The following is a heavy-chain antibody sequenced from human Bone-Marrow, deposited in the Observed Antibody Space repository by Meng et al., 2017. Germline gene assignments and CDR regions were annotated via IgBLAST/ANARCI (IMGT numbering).Heavy chain of an antibody. D-gene: IGHD3-10*01. CDR1: GASISGVNNY. J-gene: IGHJ4*02. V-gene: IGHV4-39*01. CDR3: ARRRGGSGRDC. Sequence: QVKLQESGSGLVESSETLSRTSAVSGASISGVNNYWDWIRQPPGKGLEWIVSMSYSGITYYNPSLKSRVTMSIDTSKNQLSLRLNSVSATDTAIYYCARRRGGSGRDCWGQGTLVTVSS. CDR2: MSYSGIT.